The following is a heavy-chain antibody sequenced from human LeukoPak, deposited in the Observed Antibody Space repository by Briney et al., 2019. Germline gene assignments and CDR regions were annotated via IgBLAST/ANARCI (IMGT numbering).Heavy chain of an antibody. J-gene: IGHJ4*02. CDR3: ARDSGFYDFWSGSFDY. D-gene: IGHD3-3*01. CDR2: IKQDGSEK. V-gene: IGHV3-7*01. CDR1: GFTFDNYW. Sequence: PGGSLRLSCTASGFTFDNYWMSWVRQAPGKGLEWVANIKQDGSEKYYVDSVKGRFTISRDNAKNSLYLQMNSLRAEDTAVYYCARDSGFYDFWSGSFDYWGQGTLVTVSS.